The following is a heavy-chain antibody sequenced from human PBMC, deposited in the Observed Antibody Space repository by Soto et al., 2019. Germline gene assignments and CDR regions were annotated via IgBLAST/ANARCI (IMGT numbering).Heavy chain of an antibody. J-gene: IGHJ4*02. D-gene: IGHD1-7*01. CDR2: IYYSGST. Sequence: PSETLSLTCTVSGGSISSSSYYWGWIRQPPGKGLEWIGSIYYSGSTYYNPSLKSRVTISVDTSKNQSSLKLSSVTAADTAVYYCARQIAVLELFDYWGQRTLDTVSS. V-gene: IGHV4-39*01. CDR1: GGSISSSSYY. CDR3: ARQIAVLELFDY.